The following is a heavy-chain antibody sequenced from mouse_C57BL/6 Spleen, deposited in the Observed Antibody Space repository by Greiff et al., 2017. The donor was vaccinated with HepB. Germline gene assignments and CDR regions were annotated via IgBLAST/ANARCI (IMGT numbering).Heavy chain of an antibody. J-gene: IGHJ2*01. D-gene: IGHD4-1*01. CDR2: IHPNSGST. CDR1: GYTFTSYW. CDR3: ARSNWDPYYFDY. Sequence: QVQLQQPGAELVKPGASVKLSCKASGYTFTSYWMHWVKQRPGQGLEWIGMIHPNSGSTNYNEKFKSKATLTVDKSSSTAYMQLSSLTSEDSAFYYCARSNWDPYYFDYWGQGTTLTVSS. V-gene: IGHV1-64*01.